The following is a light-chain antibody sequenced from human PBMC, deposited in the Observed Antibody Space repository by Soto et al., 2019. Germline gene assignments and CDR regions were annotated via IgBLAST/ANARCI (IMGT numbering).Light chain of an antibody. CDR1: QDIGSS. CDR2: AAS. CDR3: QQYNSYLRT. V-gene: IGKV1-16*01. J-gene: IGKJ1*01. Sequence: DIQMTQSPSSLSVSVGDRVTITCRASQDIGSSLGWFQQKPGKAPKSLIYAASTLQVGVPSRFSSSGSGTDFILTISSLQPEDFAPYYCQQYNSYLRTFGQGTKVEIK.